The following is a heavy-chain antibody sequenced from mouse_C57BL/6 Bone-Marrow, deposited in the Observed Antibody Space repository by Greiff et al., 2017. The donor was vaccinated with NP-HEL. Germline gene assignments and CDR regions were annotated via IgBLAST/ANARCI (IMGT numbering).Heavy chain of an antibody. CDR1: GYTFTSYW. V-gene: IGHV1-7*01. D-gene: IGHD1-1*01. J-gene: IGHJ1*03. Sequence: QVQLKESGAELAKPGASVKLSCKASGYTFTSYWMHWVKQRPGQGLEWIGYINPSSGYPKYNQKFKDKATLTADKSSSTAYMQLSSLTYEDSAVYYCAMNPLLLRPYWYFDVWGTGTTVTVSS. CDR2: INPSSGYP. CDR3: AMNPLLLRPYWYFDV.